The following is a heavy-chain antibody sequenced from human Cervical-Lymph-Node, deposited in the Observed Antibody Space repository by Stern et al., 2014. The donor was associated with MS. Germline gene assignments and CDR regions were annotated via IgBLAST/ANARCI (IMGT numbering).Heavy chain of an antibody. Sequence: QVQLQESGPGLVKPSETLSLTCTVSGGSLSSYYLRWIRQAPGKGLEWIAYIYDSGHTDYNPSLQGRVTVSVDTSKNQVSLRLSSVTAADTAVYYCARGFSSSWYGGRFFNYWGQGTLVTVSS. V-gene: IGHV4-59*01. CDR2: IYDSGHT. J-gene: IGHJ4*02. CDR1: GGSLSSYY. D-gene: IGHD6-13*01. CDR3: ARGFSSSWYGGRFFNY.